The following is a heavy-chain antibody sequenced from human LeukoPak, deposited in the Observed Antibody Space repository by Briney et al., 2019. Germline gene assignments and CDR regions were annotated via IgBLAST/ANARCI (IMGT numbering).Heavy chain of an antibody. Sequence: NPSETLSLTCAVSGGSFSAYYWSWIRQPPGKGLEWIGEINHSGSTNYNPSLKSRVTISVDTSKNQFSLKLSSLTAADTAVYYCARDWRKVYYYYMDVWGKGTTVTVSS. D-gene: IGHD1-1*01. CDR3: ARDWRKVYYYYMDV. J-gene: IGHJ6*03. CDR2: INHSGST. V-gene: IGHV4-34*01. CDR1: GGSFSAYY.